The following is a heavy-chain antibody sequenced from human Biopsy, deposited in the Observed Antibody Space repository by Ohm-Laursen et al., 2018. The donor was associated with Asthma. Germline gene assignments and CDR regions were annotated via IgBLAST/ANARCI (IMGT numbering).Heavy chain of an antibody. CDR3: ARDVMEWYLPAFDF. CDR2: GGSYYGGGLK. V-gene: IGHV3-30-3*01. J-gene: IGHJ4*02. Sequence: SLRLSCTASGFTFGDYWISWVRQVPGKGLEWVAVGGSYYGGGLKYYADSVNGRFTVSRDDSKNTLYLQMNSLRPDDTAVYYCARDVMEWYLPAFDFWGQGTLVTVSS. D-gene: IGHD3-3*01. CDR1: GFTFGDYW.